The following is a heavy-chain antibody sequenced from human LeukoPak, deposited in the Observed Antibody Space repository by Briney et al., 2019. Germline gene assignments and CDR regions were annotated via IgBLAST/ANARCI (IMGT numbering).Heavy chain of an antibody. V-gene: IGHV4-34*01. D-gene: IGHD3-10*01. Sequence: SETLSLTCAVYGGSFSGYYWSWIRQPPGKGLEWIGEINHSGSTNYNPSLKSRVTISVDTSKNQFSLKLSSVTAADTAVYCCASTQYYYGSGSSNFDYWGQGTLVTVSS. CDR2: INHSGST. J-gene: IGHJ4*02. CDR1: GGSFSGYY. CDR3: ASTQYYYGSGSSNFDY.